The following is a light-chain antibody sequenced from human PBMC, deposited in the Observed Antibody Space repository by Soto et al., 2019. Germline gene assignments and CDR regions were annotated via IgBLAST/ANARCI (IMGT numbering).Light chain of an antibody. CDR3: QHYETLPYT. V-gene: IGKV1-33*01. J-gene: IGKJ2*01. CDR2: DIS. Sequence: DIQLTQSASSLSASVGDRVTITCQASQVITNYLKWYQQKPGKAPKLLIYDISTLEIGVSSRFSGSGSRTEFTFTISGLQPEDIATYYCQHYETLPYTFGQGTKLEI. CDR1: QVITNY.